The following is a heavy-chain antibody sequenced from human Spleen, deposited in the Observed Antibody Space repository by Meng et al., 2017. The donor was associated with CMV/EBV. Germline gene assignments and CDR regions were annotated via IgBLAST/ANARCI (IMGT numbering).Heavy chain of an antibody. CDR3: ARSYLLRRDFCGCYYIRPFDI. CDR2: INHSGST. V-gene: IGHV4-34*01. CDR1: GGSFSGYY. J-gene: IGHJ3*02. Sequence: GSLRLSCAVQGGSFSGYYWSWIRQPPGKGLEWIGEINHSGSTNYNPSLKSRVTISVDTTKKQFSLKLSSVTAADTAVYYCARSYLLRRDFCGCYYIRPFDIWVQGTMVTVSS. D-gene: IGHD3-3*01.